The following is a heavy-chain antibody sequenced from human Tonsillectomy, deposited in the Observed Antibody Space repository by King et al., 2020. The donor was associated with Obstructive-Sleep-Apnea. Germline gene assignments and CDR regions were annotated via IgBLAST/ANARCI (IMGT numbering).Heavy chain of an antibody. CDR2: IYYSGSP. Sequence: QLQESGPGLVKPSETLSLTCTVSGGSISSISYYWGWIRQPPVKGLEWIGSIYYSGSPYYNPSRKSRVTISVDTSKNQFSLKLSSVTAADTAVYYCARLYSGYDYRFDPWGQGTLVTVSS. V-gene: IGHV4-39*07. D-gene: IGHD5-12*01. J-gene: IGHJ5*02. CDR3: ARLYSGYDYRFDP. CDR1: GGSISSISYY.